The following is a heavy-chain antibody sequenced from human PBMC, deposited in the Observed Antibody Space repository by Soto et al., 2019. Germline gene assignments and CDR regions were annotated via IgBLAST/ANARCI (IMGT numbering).Heavy chain of an antibody. D-gene: IGHD1-26*01. CDR3: ARHGRRANIDY. CDR1: GGSISSYY. J-gene: IGHJ4*02. CDR2: IYYSGST. V-gene: IGHV4-59*08. Sequence: SETLSLTCTVSGGSISSYYWSWIRQPPGKGLEWIGYIYYSGSTNYNPSLKSRVTISVDTSKNQFSLKLSSVTAADTAVYYCARHGRRANIDYWGQGTLVTVS.